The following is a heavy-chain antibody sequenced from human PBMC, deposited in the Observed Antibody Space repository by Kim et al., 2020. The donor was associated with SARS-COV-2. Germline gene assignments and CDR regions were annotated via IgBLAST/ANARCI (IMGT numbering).Heavy chain of an antibody. J-gene: IGHJ4*02. CDR3: ARGGPRSGYSYGNFDY. CDR1: GGTFSNYE. Sequence: SVKVSCKASGGTFSNYEINWVRQAPGQGLEWMGGIIPILGTVNYAKKFQGRVTVTAVDSTTAYMELSSLRSEDTAVYYCARGGPRSGYSYGNFDYWGQGTLVTVSS. V-gene: IGHV1-69*13. D-gene: IGHD5-18*01. CDR2: IIPILGTV.